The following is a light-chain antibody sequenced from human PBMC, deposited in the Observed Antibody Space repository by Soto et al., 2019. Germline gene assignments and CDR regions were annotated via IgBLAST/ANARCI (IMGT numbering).Light chain of an antibody. Sequence: QSALTQPASVSGSAGQSSTISCTGTSSDVGSYNLVSWYQQHPGKAPKLMIYEGSKRPSGVSNRFSGSKSGNTASLTISGLQAEDEADYYCCSYAGSSIFYVFGTGTKVTVL. CDR2: EGS. CDR1: SSDVGSYNL. V-gene: IGLV2-23*01. CDR3: CSYAGSSIFYV. J-gene: IGLJ1*01.